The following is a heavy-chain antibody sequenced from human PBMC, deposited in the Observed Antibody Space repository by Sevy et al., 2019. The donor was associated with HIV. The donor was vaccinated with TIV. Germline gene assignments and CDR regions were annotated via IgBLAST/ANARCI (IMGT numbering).Heavy chain of an antibody. CDR1: GFSFSTSGVG. CDR2: IYWDGDT. V-gene: IGHV2-5*02. Sequence: SGPTLVNPTQTLTLTCTFSGFSFSTSGVGVGWIRQPPGKAPEWLAMIYWDGDTRYSPSLMNRLTITKDTSKDQVVLRMANIEPVDTGTYYCAHRRSKGITITDFDYWGQGTLVTVSS. J-gene: IGHJ4*02. CDR3: AHRRSKGITITDFDY. D-gene: IGHD3-9*01.